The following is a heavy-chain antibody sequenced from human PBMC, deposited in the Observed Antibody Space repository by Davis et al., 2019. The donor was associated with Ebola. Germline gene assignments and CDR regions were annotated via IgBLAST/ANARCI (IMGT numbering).Heavy chain of an antibody. CDR3: ASGIAVAGTGGDDAFDI. J-gene: IGHJ3*02. CDR2: INGYNGDT. D-gene: IGHD6-19*01. V-gene: IGHV1-18*04. Sequence: ASVKVSCKASGYTFTGYGISWVRQASGQGLEWMGWINGYNGDTNYEQKFQGRVTMTRDTSTSTVYMELSSLRSEDTAMYYCASGIAVAGTGGDDAFDIWGQGTMVTVSS. CDR1: GYTFTGYG.